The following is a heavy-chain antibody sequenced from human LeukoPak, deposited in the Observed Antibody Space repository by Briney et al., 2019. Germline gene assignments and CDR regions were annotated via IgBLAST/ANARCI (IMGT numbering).Heavy chain of an antibody. V-gene: IGHV1-18*01. CDR1: GYTFTSYG. CDR3: ARDYVDTAMVIDYYYGMDV. Sequence: RASVKVSCKASGYTFTSYGISWVRQAPGQGLEWMGWISAYNGNTNYAQKLQGRVTMTTDTSTSTAYMELRSLRSDDTAVYYCARDYVDTAMVIDYYYGMDVWGQGTTVTVSS. CDR2: ISAYNGNT. J-gene: IGHJ6*02. D-gene: IGHD5-18*01.